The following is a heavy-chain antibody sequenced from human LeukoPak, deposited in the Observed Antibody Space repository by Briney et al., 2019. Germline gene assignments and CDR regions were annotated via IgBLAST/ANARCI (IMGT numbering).Heavy chain of an antibody. CDR2: ISSSGSTI. V-gene: IGHV3-11*01. CDR1: GFTFSDYY. CDR3: ARVATPRIVVAALPPPDY. J-gene: IGHJ4*02. Sequence: PGGSLRLSCAAPGFTFSDYYMSWIRQAPGKGLEWVSYISSSGSTIYYADSVKGRFTISRDNAKNSLYLQMNSLRAEDTAVYYCARVATPRIVVAALPPPDYWGQGTLVTVSS. D-gene: IGHD6-19*01.